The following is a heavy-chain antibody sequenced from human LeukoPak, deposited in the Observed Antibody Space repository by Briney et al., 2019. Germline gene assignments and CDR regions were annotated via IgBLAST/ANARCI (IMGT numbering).Heavy chain of an antibody. V-gene: IGHV3-30-3*01. CDR2: ISYDGSNK. D-gene: IGHD4-17*01. CDR1: GFTFSSYA. Sequence: GGSLRLSCAASGFTFSSYAVHWVRQAPGKGLEWVAVISYDGSNKYYADSVKGRFTISRDNSKNTLYLQMNSLRAEDTAVYYCAREAKGDYEYYFDYWGQGTLVTVSS. CDR3: AREAKGDYEYYFDY. J-gene: IGHJ4*02.